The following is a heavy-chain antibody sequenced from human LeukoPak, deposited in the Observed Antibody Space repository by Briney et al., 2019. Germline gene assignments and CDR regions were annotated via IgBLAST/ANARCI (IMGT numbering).Heavy chain of an antibody. CDR1: GFTFRTYG. Sequence: GGSLRLSCAASGFTFRTYGMHWVRQAPGKGLVWVSRIKSDGSRTDYADSVKGRFTISRDNAKNTLYLQMNSLRAEDTAVYYCARELPFDYWGQGTLVTVSS. D-gene: IGHD2-15*01. V-gene: IGHV3-74*01. J-gene: IGHJ4*02. CDR3: ARELPFDY. CDR2: IKSDGSRT.